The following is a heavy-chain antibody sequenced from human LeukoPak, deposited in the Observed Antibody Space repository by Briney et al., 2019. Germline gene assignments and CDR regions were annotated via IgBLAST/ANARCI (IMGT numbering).Heavy chain of an antibody. Sequence: GGSLRLSCAASGFTFSSYSMNWVRQAPGKGLEWVSSISSSSSYIYYADSVKGRFTISRDNAKNSLYLQMNSLRAEDTAVYYCARDVLVVPAAILQFGYYGMDVWGQGTTVTVSS. J-gene: IGHJ6*02. V-gene: IGHV3-21*01. CDR2: ISSSSSYI. D-gene: IGHD2-2*02. CDR1: GFTFSSYS. CDR3: ARDVLVVPAAILQFGYYGMDV.